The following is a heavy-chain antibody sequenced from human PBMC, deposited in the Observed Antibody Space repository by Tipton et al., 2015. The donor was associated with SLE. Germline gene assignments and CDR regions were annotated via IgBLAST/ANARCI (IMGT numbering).Heavy chain of an antibody. CDR3: ARGYYDSGSTGHFDY. D-gene: IGHD3-10*01. CDR1: GYSFTSYW. J-gene: IGHJ4*02. V-gene: IGHV1-18*04. CDR2: ISAYNGDT. Sequence: QLVQSGAEVKKPGESLKISCKASGYSFTSYWIGWVRQAPGQGLEWMGWISAYNGDTNYAQKLQGRVTMTTDTSTTTAYMELRSLRSDDTAVYYCARGYYDSGSTGHFDYWGQGTLVTVSS.